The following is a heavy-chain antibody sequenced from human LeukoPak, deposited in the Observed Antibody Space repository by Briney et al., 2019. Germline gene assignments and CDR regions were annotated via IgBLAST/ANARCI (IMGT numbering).Heavy chain of an antibody. J-gene: IGHJ4*02. Sequence: RTGESLKISCKGSGYSFTSYWIGWVRQLPGKGLEWMGIIYPGDSDTRYSPSFQGQVTISADKSISTAYLQWSSLKASDTAMYYCARRYGWLQGYFDYWGQGTLVTVSS. D-gene: IGHD3-22*01. V-gene: IGHV5-51*01. CDR2: IYPGDSDT. CDR3: ARRYGWLQGYFDY. CDR1: GYSFTSYW.